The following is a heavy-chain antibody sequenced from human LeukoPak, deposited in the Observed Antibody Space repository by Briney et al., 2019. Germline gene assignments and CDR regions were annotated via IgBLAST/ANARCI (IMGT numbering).Heavy chain of an antibody. CDR1: GYTFSSYD. CDR3: AKRLGLRWDLQAFDI. D-gene: IGHD4-23*01. CDR2: MNPNSGNT. V-gene: IGHV1-8*03. J-gene: IGHJ3*02. Sequence: ASVKVSCKASGYTFSSYDINWVRQATGQGLEWMGWMNPNSGNTGYTQKFQGRVTITRNTFISTAYMELSSLTSEDTAVYYCAKRLGLRWDLQAFDIWGQGTMVTVSS.